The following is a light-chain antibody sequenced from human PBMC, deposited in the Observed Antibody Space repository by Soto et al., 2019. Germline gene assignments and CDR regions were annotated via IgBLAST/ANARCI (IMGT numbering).Light chain of an antibody. V-gene: IGKV1-5*01. CDR2: DAS. Sequence: DIQMTQSPSTLSASVGDRVTITCRASQTINSFLAWYQQTPGKAPKLLIYDASSLQSGVPSRFSGGGSGTEFTLTISSLQPDDFATYYCQQYNSYIRTFGQGTKVDIK. J-gene: IGKJ1*01. CDR1: QTINSF. CDR3: QQYNSYIRT.